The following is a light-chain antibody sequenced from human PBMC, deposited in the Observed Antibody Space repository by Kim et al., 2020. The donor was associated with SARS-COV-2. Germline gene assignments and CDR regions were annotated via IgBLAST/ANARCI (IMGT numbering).Light chain of an antibody. CDR1: QSVSSY. J-gene: IGKJ2*01. CDR2: DAS. Sequence: EIVLTQSPATLSLSPGERATLSCRASQSVSSYLGWYQQKPGQAPRLLIYDASNRATDIPARFSGSGSGTDFTLTISSLEPEDFAVYYCQQRSNWPYTFGQGTKLEI. V-gene: IGKV3-11*01. CDR3: QQRSNWPYT.